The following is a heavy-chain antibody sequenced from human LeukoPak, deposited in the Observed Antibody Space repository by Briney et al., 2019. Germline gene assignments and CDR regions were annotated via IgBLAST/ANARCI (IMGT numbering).Heavy chain of an antibody. CDR1: GGSISSYY. V-gene: IGHV4-59*01. CDR2: IYYSGST. CDR3: AREYCSGGSCWGGAFDI. Sequence: SGTLSLTCTVSGGSISSYYWSWIRQPPGKGLEWIGYIYYSGSTNYNPSLKSRVTISVDTSKNQFSLKLSSVTAADTAVYYCAREYCSGGSCWGGAFDIWGQGTMVTVSS. D-gene: IGHD2-15*01. J-gene: IGHJ3*02.